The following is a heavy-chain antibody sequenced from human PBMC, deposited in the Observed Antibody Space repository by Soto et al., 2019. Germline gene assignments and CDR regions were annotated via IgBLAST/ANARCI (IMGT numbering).Heavy chain of an antibody. CDR2: ISYEGSEE. J-gene: IGHJ4*02. CDR1: VFPFSYYG. Sequence: GGSLRLYCSNSVFPFSYYGIHGVRTVPGKGLEWVSVISYEGSEEYYGDSMKGRFTISRDNAKNSLYLEMNSLRAEDTAVYYCARESEDLTSNFDYWGQGTLVTVSS. CDR3: ARESEDLTSNFDY. V-gene: IGHV3-30*03.